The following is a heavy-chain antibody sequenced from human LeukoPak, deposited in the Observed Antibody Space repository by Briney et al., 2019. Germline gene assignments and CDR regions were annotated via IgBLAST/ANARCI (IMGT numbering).Heavy chain of an antibody. CDR3: ARDVRPNDYGDSNWFDP. V-gene: IGHV4-4*07. CDR2: IYTSGST. Sequence: SETLSLTCTVSGGSISSYYWSWIRQPAGKGLEWIGRIYTSGSTNYNPSLKSRVTMSVDTSKNQFSLKLSSVTAADTAVYYCARDVRPNDYGDSNWFDPWGQGTLVTVSS. CDR1: GGSISSYY. J-gene: IGHJ5*02. D-gene: IGHD4-17*01.